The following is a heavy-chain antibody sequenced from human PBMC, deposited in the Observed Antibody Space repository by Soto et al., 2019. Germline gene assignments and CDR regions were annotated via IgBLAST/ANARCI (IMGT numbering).Heavy chain of an antibody. V-gene: IGHV3-9*01. D-gene: IGHD3-10*01. J-gene: IGHJ4*02. CDR1: GFTFHDYA. CDR2: ISWKSVNV. CDR3: AKDYRKYSYGSGMAN. Sequence: EVQLVESGGGLEQPGRSLRLSCVASGFTFHDYAMHWVRQAPGKGLEWVSGISWKSVNVGYADSVKGRFTISRDNSKNSVYLQMNSLRAEVTALYYCAKDYRKYSYGSGMANWGQGTLVTVSS.